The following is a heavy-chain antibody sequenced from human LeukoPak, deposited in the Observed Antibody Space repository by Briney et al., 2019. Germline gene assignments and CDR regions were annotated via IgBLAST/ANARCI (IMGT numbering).Heavy chain of an antibody. CDR2: ISASGGKT. V-gene: IGHV3-23*01. J-gene: IGHJ4*02. CDR3: AKGGTGKSFDY. Sequence: PGGSLRLSCAASGFTFSSYAMNWVRQAPGKGLEWVSAISASGGKTYYADFVKGRFTISRDNSKNTLSLQMHSLRAEDTAIYYCAKGGTGKSFDYWAQGIPVTVSS. D-gene: IGHD7-27*01. CDR1: GFTFSSYA.